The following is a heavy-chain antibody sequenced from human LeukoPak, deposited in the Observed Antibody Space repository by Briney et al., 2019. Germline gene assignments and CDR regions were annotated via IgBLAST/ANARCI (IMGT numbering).Heavy chain of an antibody. CDR3: ARDGKDRGYYDSSGYAYYYYYYMDV. Sequence: ASVKVSCKASGYTFTGYYVHWVRQAPGQGLEWMGGIIPIFGTANYAQKFQGRVTITADKSTSTAYMELSSLRSEDTAVYYCARDGKDRGYYDSSGYAYYYYYYMDVWGKGTTVTVSS. CDR2: IIPIFGTA. CDR1: GYTFTGYY. J-gene: IGHJ6*03. D-gene: IGHD3-22*01. V-gene: IGHV1-69*06.